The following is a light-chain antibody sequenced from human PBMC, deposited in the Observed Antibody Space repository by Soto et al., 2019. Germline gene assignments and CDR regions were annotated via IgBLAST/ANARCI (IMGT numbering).Light chain of an antibody. CDR2: WAS. Sequence: DIVMPQSPDSLAVSLGERATINCKSSPSVLYSSNTKNYLAWYQQKPGQPPKLLIYWASTRESGVPDRFSGRGSGTDFTLTISSLQAEDVAVYYCQQYYSTPWTFGQGTKVEIK. J-gene: IGKJ1*01. V-gene: IGKV4-1*01. CDR3: QQYYSTPWT. CDR1: PSVLYSSNTKNY.